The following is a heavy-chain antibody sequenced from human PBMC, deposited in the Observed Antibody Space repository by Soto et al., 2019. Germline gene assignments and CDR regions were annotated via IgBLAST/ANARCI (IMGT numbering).Heavy chain of an antibody. V-gene: IGHV1-8*01. CDR1: GYTFTNYE. J-gene: IGHJ5*02. CDR3: ARMASSGSLNWFDP. CDR2: MNPGSGNT. Sequence: ASVKVSCKASGYTFTNYEINWVRQATGQGLEWMGWMNPGSGNTGYAHKFQGRVAMTRNISISTAYMELSRLGSDDTAIYYCARMASSGSLNWFDPWGQGTLVTVSS. D-gene: IGHD3-10*01.